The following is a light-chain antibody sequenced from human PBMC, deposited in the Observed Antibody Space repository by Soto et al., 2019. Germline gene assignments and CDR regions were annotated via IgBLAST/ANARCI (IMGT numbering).Light chain of an antibody. CDR3: QPYNNWPLT. Sequence: EIVMTQSPATLSVFPGERATLSCRASQSVSSNLAWYQQKPGQAPRLLIYGSSTRATGIPARFTGSGSGTEFVLTISSLQSEDFAVYYCQPYNNWPLTFGGGTKVDIK. V-gene: IGKV3-15*01. CDR2: GSS. J-gene: IGKJ4*01. CDR1: QSVSSN.